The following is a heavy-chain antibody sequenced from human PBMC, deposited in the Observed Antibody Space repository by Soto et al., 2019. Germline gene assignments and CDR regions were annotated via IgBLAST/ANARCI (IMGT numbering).Heavy chain of an antibody. CDR1: GGTFSSYA. V-gene: IGHV1-69*01. CDR3: ARGKEWERPGEMNYYYYYGMDV. D-gene: IGHD1-26*01. CDR2: IIPIFGTA. Sequence: QVQLVQSGAEVKKPGSSVKVSCKASGGTFSSYAISWVRQAPGQGLEWMGGIIPIFGTANYAQKFQGRVTITADESTSTAYMELSSLRSEDTAVYYCARGKEWERPGEMNYYYYYGMDVWGQGTTVTVSS. J-gene: IGHJ6*02.